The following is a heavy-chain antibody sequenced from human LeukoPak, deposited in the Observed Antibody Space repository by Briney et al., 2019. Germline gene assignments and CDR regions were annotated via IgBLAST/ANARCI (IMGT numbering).Heavy chain of an antibody. CDR3: ARDLNLDDDYGDGEYFQH. J-gene: IGHJ1*01. D-gene: IGHD4-17*01. Sequence: PGGSLRLSCAASGFTFSSYGMHWVRQAPGKGLEWVAVIWYDGSNKYYADSVKGRFTISRDNSKNTLYLQMNSLRAEDTAVYYCARDLNLDDDYGDGEYFQHWGQGTLVTVSS. V-gene: IGHV3-33*08. CDR2: IWYDGSNK. CDR1: GFTFSSYG.